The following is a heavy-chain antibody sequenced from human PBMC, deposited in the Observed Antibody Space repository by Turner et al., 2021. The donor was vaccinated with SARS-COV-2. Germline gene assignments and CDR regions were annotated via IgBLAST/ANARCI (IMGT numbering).Heavy chain of an antibody. Sequence: EVQTLESGGGLVQPGGSLRLSCAASGFTFSEYAMSWVRQAPGKGPGWVSVISGSGGRALYADSAKGRFTISRDNSKSALYLQMDSLRVEDTAIYYCAKTPYSSSGRGDGFDIWGQGTLVTVSS. CDR1: GFTFSEYA. V-gene: IGHV3-23*01. J-gene: IGHJ3*02. CDR3: AKTPYSSSGRGDGFDI. CDR2: ISGSGGRA. D-gene: IGHD6-6*01.